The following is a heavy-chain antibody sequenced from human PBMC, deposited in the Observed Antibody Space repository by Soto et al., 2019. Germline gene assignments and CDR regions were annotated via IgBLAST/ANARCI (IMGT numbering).Heavy chain of an antibody. CDR1: GYSFTSYW. D-gene: IGHD6-13*01. CDR3: ARHHGSPGSYFGMDV. CDR2: IYPGDSDT. J-gene: IGHJ6*02. V-gene: IGHV5-51*01. Sequence: GESLKISCKGSGYSFTSYWINWVRHMPGKGLEWMGIIYPGDSDTRYSPSFQGQVTISADKSINTAYLQWRSLKASDTAVYYCARHHGSPGSYFGMDVWGQGTTVTVS.